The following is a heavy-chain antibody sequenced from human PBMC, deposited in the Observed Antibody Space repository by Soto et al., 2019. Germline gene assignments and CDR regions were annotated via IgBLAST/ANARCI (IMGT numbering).Heavy chain of an antibody. CDR3: GRGLYDFWSGYIGY. CDR1: GFTVSRNY. J-gene: IGHJ4*02. D-gene: IGHD3-3*01. Sequence: PGGSLRLSCAASGFTVSRNYMSWVRQAPGKGLEWVSIIYSGGSTSYADSVKGRFTISRDNSKNTLELQMNSLRVEDTAVYYCGRGLYDFWSGYIGYWGQGTLVTVSS. V-gene: IGHV3-66*01. CDR2: IYSGGST.